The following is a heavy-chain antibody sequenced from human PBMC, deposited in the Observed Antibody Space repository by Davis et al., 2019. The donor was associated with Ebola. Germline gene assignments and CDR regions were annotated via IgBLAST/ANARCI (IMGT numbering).Heavy chain of an antibody. Sequence: GESLKISCTASGFTVSRKHMSWVRQAPGKGLEWVSVIYDQSTAYADAVRGRFIISRDRSNNTLYLEMSSLRVDDTAVYYCATTQWLREFDNWGQGTLVTVSS. V-gene: IGHV3-53*05. J-gene: IGHJ4*02. CDR1: GFTVSRKH. CDR2: IYDQST. D-gene: IGHD6-19*01. CDR3: ATTQWLREFDN.